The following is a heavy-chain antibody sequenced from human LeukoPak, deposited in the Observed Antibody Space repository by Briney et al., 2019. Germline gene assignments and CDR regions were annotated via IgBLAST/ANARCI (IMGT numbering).Heavy chain of an antibody. V-gene: IGHV1-69*05. D-gene: IGHD6-25*01. J-gene: IGHJ6*03. CDR2: IIPIFGTA. CDR1: GGTFSSYA. CDR3: ARGGLAAGDYYYMDV. Sequence: SVKVSCKASGGTFSSYAISWVRQAPGQGLEWMGGIIPIFGTANYAQKFQGRVTITTDEPTSTAYMELSSLRSEDTAVYYCARGGLAAGDYYYMDVWGKGTTVTVSS.